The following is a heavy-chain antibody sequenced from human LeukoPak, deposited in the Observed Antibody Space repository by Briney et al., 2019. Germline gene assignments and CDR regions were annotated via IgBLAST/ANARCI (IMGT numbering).Heavy chain of an antibody. CDR1: GGTFSSYA. J-gene: IGHJ5*02. CDR3: ARVATGTFAFDP. CDR2: IIPIFGTA. Sequence: ASVKVSCKASGGTFSSYAISWVRQAPGQGLEWMGGIIPIFGTANYAQKFQGRVTITTDESTSTAYMELSSLRSGDTAVYYCARVATGTFAFDPWGQGTLVTVSS. V-gene: IGHV1-69*05. D-gene: IGHD1-1*01.